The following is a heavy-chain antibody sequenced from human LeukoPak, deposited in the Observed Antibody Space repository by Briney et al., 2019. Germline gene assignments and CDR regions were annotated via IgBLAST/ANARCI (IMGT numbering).Heavy chain of an antibody. D-gene: IGHD1-26*01. V-gene: IGHV3-30*18. CDR3: AKDRIVDYFDY. CDR2: ISYDGSNK. Sequence: PGRSLRLSCAASGFTFSSYGMHWVRQAPGKGLEWVAVISYDGSNKYYADSVKGRFTISRDNSKNTLYLQMNSLRAEDTAVYYCAKDRIVDYFDYWGQGTLVTVSS. CDR1: GFTFSSYG. J-gene: IGHJ4*02.